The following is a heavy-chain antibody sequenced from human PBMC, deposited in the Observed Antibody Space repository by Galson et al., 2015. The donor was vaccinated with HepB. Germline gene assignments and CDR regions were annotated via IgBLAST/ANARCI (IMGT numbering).Heavy chain of an antibody. J-gene: IGHJ5*02. CDR1: GFTFSSYS. V-gene: IGHV3-21*01. CDR2: ISSSSSYI. CDR3: ASLQKKYYYDSSGYPNWFDT. Sequence: SLRLSCAASGFTFSSYSMNWVRQAPGKGLEWVSSISSSSSYIYYADSVKGRFTISRDNAKNSLYLQMNSLRAEDTAVYYCASLQKKYYYDSSGYPNWFDTWGQGTLVTVSS. D-gene: IGHD3-22*01.